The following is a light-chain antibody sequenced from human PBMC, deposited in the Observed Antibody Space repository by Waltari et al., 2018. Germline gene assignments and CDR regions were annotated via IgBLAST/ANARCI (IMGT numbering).Light chain of an antibody. V-gene: IGKV1D-16*01. Sequence: DIQMTQSPSSVSASVGDRVTITCRASQGIDTWLTWYQQKPGKAPKALIYAASTLQSGVPPRFSSSRSGTDFTLTISSLQAEDLAVYYCQQYYTTPCTFGQGTRLEIK. CDR3: QQYYTTPCT. CDR1: QGIDTW. CDR2: AAS. J-gene: IGKJ2*02.